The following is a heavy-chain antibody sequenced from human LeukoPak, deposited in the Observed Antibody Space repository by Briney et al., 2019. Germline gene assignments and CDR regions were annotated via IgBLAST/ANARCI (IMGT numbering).Heavy chain of an antibody. J-gene: IGHJ3*01. V-gene: IGHV5-51*01. CDR1: GYSFDLYY. D-gene: IGHD3-3*01. Sequence: GESLKISCRCSGYSFDLYYIGWVRQMPGKGLEWMGIIDPGDSHTKHNPSFQGQVTMSADKSMNTAYLHWNNLKASDSATYYCARRRGSGYYSFDVWGQGTIVTVSS. CDR3: ARRRGSGYYSFDV. CDR2: IDPGDSHT.